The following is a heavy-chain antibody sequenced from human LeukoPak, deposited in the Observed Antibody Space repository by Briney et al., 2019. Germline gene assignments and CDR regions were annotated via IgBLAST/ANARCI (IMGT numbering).Heavy chain of an antibody. J-gene: IGHJ6*02. CDR1: EFTISRYW. V-gene: IGHV3-74*01. D-gene: IGHD4-17*01. CDR3: VKDGTVTTTLYSFYHGMDV. CDR2: INNDGSIT. Sequence: GGSLRLSCAASEFTISRYWMHWVRQAPGKGLVWVSNINNDGSITTYADSVKGRFTISRDNVKNTLFLQMNSLGGEDTALYYCVKDGTVTTTLYSFYHGMDVWGQGTTVTVSS.